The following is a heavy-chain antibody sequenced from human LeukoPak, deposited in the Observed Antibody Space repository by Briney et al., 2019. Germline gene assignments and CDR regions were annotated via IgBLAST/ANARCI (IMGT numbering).Heavy chain of an antibody. V-gene: IGHV4-39*07. CDR2: IYYSGST. CDR3: ARGSSGWYWYFDL. CDR1: SGSISSSRYY. D-gene: IGHD6-19*01. Sequence: SETLSLTCTVSSGSISSSRYYWGWIRQPPGKGLEWIGSIYYSGSTYYNPSLKSRVTISVDTSKNQFSLKLSSVTAADTAVYYCARGSSGWYWYFDLWGRGTLVTVSS. J-gene: IGHJ2*01.